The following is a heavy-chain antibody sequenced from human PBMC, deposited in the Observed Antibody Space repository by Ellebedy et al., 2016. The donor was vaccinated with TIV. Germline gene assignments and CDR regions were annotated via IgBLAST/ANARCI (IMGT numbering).Heavy chain of an antibody. J-gene: IGHJ2*01. CDR1: GFIFSSST. CDR3: ATSLHYETNCPPIYRHFGL. CDR2: ISTSSSHI. V-gene: IGHV3-21*01. Sequence: PGGSLRLSCAVSGFIFSSSTVNWVRQAPGKGLEWVSSISTSSSHIFYADSVKGRFTISRDNAKNSLFLQMNSLSAEDTAVYYCATSLHYETNCPPIYRHFGLWGRGTLVTVSS. D-gene: IGHD3-3*01.